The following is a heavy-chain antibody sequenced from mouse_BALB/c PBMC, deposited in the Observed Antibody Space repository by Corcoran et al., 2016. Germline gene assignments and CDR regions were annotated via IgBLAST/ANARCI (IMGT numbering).Heavy chain of an antibody. D-gene: IGHD2-4*01. J-gene: IGHJ4*01. V-gene: IGHV1-9*01. CDR3: AGGYYDYDEDYAMDY. Sequence: QVQLQQSGAELMKPGASVKISCKATGYTFSSYWIEWVKQRPGHGLEWIGEILPGSGSTNYNEKFKGKATFTADTSSNTAYMQLSSLTSEDSAVYYCAGGYYDYDEDYAMDYWGQGTSVTVSS. CDR2: ILPGSGST. CDR1: GYTFSSYW.